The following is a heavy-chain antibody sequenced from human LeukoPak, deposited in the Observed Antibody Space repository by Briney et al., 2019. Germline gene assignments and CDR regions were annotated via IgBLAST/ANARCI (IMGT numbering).Heavy chain of an antibody. CDR3: AKDGGLHLYYYYNYRHI. CDR2: IRYDGSYE. D-gene: IGHD5-24*01. CDR1: GFTFNSYG. Sequence: GGSLRLSCAVCGFTFNSYGMHWVRQAPGKGLEWVAFIRYDGSYEYYADSVKGRFTISRDNSKTTLYLQMNSLRSEDTAVYYCAKDGGLHLYYYYNYRHIWGKGTTVTVSS. J-gene: IGHJ6*03. V-gene: IGHV3-30*02.